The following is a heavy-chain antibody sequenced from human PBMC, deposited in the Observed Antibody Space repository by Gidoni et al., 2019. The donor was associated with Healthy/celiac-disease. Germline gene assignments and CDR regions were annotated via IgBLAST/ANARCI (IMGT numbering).Heavy chain of an antibody. CDR2: IKSKTDGGTT. D-gene: IGHD1-26*01. Sequence: EVQLVESGGGLVKPGGSLRLSCAASGFTFSNAWMSWVRQAPGKGLEWVGRIKSKTDGGTTDYAAPVKGRFTISRDDSKNTLYLQMNSLKTEDTAVYYCTTRDGLSGSYLLLDYWGQGTLVTVSS. CDR1: GFTFSNAW. CDR3: TTRDGLSGSYLLLDY. J-gene: IGHJ4*02. V-gene: IGHV3-15*01.